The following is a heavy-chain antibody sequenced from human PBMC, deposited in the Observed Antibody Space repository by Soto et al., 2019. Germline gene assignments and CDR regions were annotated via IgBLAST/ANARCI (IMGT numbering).Heavy chain of an antibody. CDR3: ARLRGSPGSYFGMDV. CDR2: IYPGDSDT. CDR1: GYSFTSYW. D-gene: IGHD5-12*01. Sequence: PGESLKISCKGSGYSFTSYWINWVRQMPGKGMEGMGVIYPGDSDTRYSPSFQGQVTISADKSINTAYLQWRSLKASDTAGYYCARLRGSPGSYFGMDVWGQGTTVTVSS. J-gene: IGHJ6*02. V-gene: IGHV5-51*01.